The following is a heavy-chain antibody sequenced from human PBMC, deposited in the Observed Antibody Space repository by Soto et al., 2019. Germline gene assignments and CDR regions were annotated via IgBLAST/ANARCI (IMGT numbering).Heavy chain of an antibody. CDR2: ISYDGSNK. Sequence: GGSLRLSCAASGFTFSSYGMHWVRQAPGKGLEWVAVISYDGSNKYYADSVKGRFTISRDNSKNTLYLQMNSLRAEDTAVYYCAKAEYSSGCEDWGQGTRVTVSS. D-gene: IGHD6-19*01. J-gene: IGHJ4*02. CDR3: AKAEYSSGCED. V-gene: IGHV3-30*18. CDR1: GFTFSSYG.